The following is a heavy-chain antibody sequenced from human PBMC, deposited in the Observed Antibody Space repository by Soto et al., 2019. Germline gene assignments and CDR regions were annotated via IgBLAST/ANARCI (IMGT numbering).Heavy chain of an antibody. CDR1: GYSFTSYW. D-gene: IGHD5-18*01. Sequence: GESLKISCKGSGYSFTSYWISWVRQMPGKGLEWMGRIDPSDSYTNYSPSFQGHVTISADKSISTAYLQWSSLKASDTAMYYCARHVDTAMVTYYYSMDVWYQGTTVTVSS. V-gene: IGHV5-10-1*01. CDR3: ARHVDTAMVTYYYSMDV. CDR2: IDPSDSYT. J-gene: IGHJ6*02.